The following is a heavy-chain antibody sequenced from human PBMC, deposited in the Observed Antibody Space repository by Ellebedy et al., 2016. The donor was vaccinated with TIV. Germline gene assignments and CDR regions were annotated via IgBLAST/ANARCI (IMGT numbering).Heavy chain of an antibody. CDR3: ARNTLGTVEEIDS. V-gene: IGHV3-30-3*01. CDR2: ISHDGSKT. CDR1: GFTFSSYV. Sequence: GGSLRLXXAASGFTFSSYVIHWVRQAPGKGLEWVAVISHDGSKTYYTDSVKGRFTISRDDSKNTLYLQMNSLRVEDTAVYYCARNTLGTVEEIDSWGQGTLVTVSS. J-gene: IGHJ4*02. D-gene: IGHD4-23*01.